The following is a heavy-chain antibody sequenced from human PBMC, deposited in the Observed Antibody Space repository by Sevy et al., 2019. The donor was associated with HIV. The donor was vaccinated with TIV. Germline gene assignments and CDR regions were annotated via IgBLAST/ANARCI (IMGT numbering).Heavy chain of an antibody. CDR3: ARYAYDSHFDY. Sequence: GGSLRLSCAASGFTFSNYWMHWVRQVPGKGPTWVSNIRGDGTTTVYADSVKGRFTISRDNAKNTLYLQMNNLRAEDTATYYCARYAYDSHFDYWGQGTLVTVSS. D-gene: IGHD3-16*01. V-gene: IGHV3-74*01. CDR2: IRGDGTTT. CDR1: GFTFSNYW. J-gene: IGHJ4*02.